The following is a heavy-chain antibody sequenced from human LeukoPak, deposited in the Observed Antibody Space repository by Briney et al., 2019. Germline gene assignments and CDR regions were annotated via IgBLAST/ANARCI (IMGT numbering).Heavy chain of an antibody. J-gene: IGHJ6*03. CDR2: IRYDGSNK. Sequence: GGSLRLSCAASGFTFSSYGMHWVRQAPGKGLEWVAFIRYDGSNKYYADSVKGRFTISRDNSKNTLYLQMNSLRAEDTAVYYCAKDRRWLGGSRYYYYYMDVWGKGTTATISS. D-gene: IGHD6-19*01. V-gene: IGHV3-30*02. CDR1: GFTFSSYG. CDR3: AKDRRWLGGSRYYYYYMDV.